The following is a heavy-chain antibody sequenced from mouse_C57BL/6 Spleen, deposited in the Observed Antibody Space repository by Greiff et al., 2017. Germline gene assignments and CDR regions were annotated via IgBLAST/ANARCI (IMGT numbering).Heavy chain of an antibody. V-gene: IGHV1-62-3*01. CDR2: IDPNSGGT. CDR1: GYTFTSYW. D-gene: IGHD2-4*01. CDR3: ARSAYDSTGDYFDY. Sequence: VQLQQPGAELVKPGASVKLSCKASGYTFTSYWMHWVKQRPGRGLEWIGRIDPNSGGTKYNEKFKSKATLTADKSSSTAYMQLSSLTSEDSAVYFCARSAYDSTGDYFDYWGQGATLTVSS. J-gene: IGHJ2*01.